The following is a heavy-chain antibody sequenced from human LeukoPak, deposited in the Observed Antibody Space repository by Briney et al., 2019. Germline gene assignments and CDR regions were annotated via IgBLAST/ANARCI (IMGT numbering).Heavy chain of an antibody. CDR3: ARHKAPFFGNYTDWFDP. D-gene: IGHD3-3*01. J-gene: IGHJ5*02. CDR1: GGSLSGYY. Sequence: SETLSLTCTVSGGSLSGYYWSWIRQPPGKGLEWIGYIYYSGSTNYNPSLKSRVTMFVDTSKNQFSLKLRSVTAAETAVYYCARHKAPFFGNYTDWFDPWGQGTLVTVSS. CDR2: IYYSGST. V-gene: IGHV4-59*08.